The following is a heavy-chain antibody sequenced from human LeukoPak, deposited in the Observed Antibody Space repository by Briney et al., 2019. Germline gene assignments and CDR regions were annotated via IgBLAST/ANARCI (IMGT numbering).Heavy chain of an antibody. D-gene: IGHD2-2*01. Sequence: PGGSLRLSCAASGFTFSSYSMNWVRQAPGKGLEWVAFISYDGSNKYYADSVKGRFTISRDNSKNTLYLQMNSLRAEDTAVYYCARDPRRCSSTSCPYYYYYGMDVWGQGTTVTVSS. J-gene: IGHJ6*02. V-gene: IGHV3-30*03. CDR2: ISYDGSNK. CDR1: GFTFSSYS. CDR3: ARDPRRCSSTSCPYYYYYGMDV.